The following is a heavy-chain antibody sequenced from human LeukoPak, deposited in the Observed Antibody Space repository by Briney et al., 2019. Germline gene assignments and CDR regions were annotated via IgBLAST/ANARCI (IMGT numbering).Heavy chain of an antibody. J-gene: IGHJ4*02. CDR3: AGPLQQLAGVFDY. CDR1: GFTFSSYS. CDR2: ISSSSSYI. D-gene: IGHD6-13*01. V-gene: IGHV3-21*01. Sequence: GGSLRLSCAASGFTFSSYSMNWVRQAPGKGLEWVSSISSSSSYIYYADSVKDRFTISRDNAKNSLYLQMNSLRAEGMAVYYCAGPLQQLAGVFDYWGQGTLVTVSS.